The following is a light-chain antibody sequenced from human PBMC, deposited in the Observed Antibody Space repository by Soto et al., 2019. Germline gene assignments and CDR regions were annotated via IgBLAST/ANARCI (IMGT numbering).Light chain of an antibody. Sequence: QSASVSGSPGQSISISCTGTSSDVGVYDYVSWYQQPPGKAPKLMIYDVSVRPSGVSTRFSGSKSGNTASLTISGLQAEDEADYYCSSYTNSGTVVLFGGGTKLTVL. CDR3: SSYTNSGTVVL. J-gene: IGLJ2*01. V-gene: IGLV2-14*03. CDR2: DVS. CDR1: SSDVGVYDY.